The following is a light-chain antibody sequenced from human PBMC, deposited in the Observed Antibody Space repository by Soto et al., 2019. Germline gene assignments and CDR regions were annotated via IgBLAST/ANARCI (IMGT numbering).Light chain of an antibody. CDR2: GAS. CDR1: PSDNSNY. J-gene: IGKJ1*01. Sequence: ETVLTPTPVTLSLSPGERATLSCRASPSDNSNYLSWYQQKPGQAPRLLIYGASRGATGIADRFTGSGSGTDFTITISRLQPEDFAVYYCKQYLGKPHTVAQETTVAIK. V-gene: IGKV3-20*01. CDR3: KQYLGKPHT.